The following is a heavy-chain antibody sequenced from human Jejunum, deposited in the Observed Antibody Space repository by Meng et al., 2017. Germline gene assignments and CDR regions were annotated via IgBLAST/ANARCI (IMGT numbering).Heavy chain of an antibody. CDR2: VHYTGSST. J-gene: IGHJ4*02. Sequence: QLHLQESGPGLVKPSETLSLTCTVAGGPIINSNSYWGWVRQPPGKGLEWIGYVHYTGSSTYSTPSLKSRVTMSVDTSKNQFSLRLRSVTAADTALYYCARRGDWNYFDHWGQGTLVTVSS. CDR1: GGPIINSNSY. CDR3: ARRGDWNYFDH. V-gene: IGHV4-39*01. D-gene: IGHD3/OR15-3a*01.